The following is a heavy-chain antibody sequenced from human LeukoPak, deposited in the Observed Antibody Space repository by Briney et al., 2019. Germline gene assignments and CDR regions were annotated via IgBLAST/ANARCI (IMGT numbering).Heavy chain of an antibody. CDR1: GFTFSNYW. CDR3: ARDHSLVPPH. D-gene: IGHD2-2*01. V-gene: IGHV3-7*01. Sequence: GGSLRLSCAASGFTFSNYWMSWVRQSPGKGLEGVANIKQDGSEKYYVDSVEGRFTISRDNAKNSLYLQMNSLRAEDTAVYYCARDHSLVPPHWGQGTLVTVSS. J-gene: IGHJ4*02. CDR2: IKQDGSEK.